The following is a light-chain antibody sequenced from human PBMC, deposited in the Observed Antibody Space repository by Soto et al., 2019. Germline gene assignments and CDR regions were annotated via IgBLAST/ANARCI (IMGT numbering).Light chain of an antibody. CDR1: SGHSSYA. V-gene: IGLV4-69*01. CDR2: VNSDGSH. CDR3: QTWGTGIHV. Sequence: QPVLTQSPSASASLGASVKLTCTLSSGHSSYAIAWHQQQPEKGPRYLMNVNSDGSHTKGDGIPDRFSGSSSGAERYLTISSLQSEDEADYYCQTWGTGIHVFGTGTKLTVL. J-gene: IGLJ1*01.